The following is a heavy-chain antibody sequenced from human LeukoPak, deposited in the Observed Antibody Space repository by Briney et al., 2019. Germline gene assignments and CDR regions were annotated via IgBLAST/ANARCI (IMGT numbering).Heavy chain of an antibody. D-gene: IGHD6-13*01. Sequence: ASVKVSCKASGYSFTNYGISWVRQAPGQGLEWMGWISAYNGNTNYAQKLQGRVTMTTDTSTSTAYMELRSLRSDDTAVYYCAREQQLVLGYYYGMDVWGQGTTVTVSS. CDR3: AREQQLVLGYYYGMDV. V-gene: IGHV1-18*01. CDR2: ISAYNGNT. CDR1: GYSFTNYG. J-gene: IGHJ6*02.